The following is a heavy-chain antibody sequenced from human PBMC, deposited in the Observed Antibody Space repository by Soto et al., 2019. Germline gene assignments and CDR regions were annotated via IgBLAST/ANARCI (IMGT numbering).Heavy chain of an antibody. V-gene: IGHV3-30*02. CDR1: GFTFSSYG. J-gene: IGHJ4*02. Sequence: GESLKSSCAASGFTFSSYGMHWVRQAPVKGLEWVAVIWYDGSNKYYADSVKGRFTISRDNSKNTLYLQMNSLRAEDTAVYYCANGGPGLYYYDSSGYYPPQDYWGQGTLVTVSS. D-gene: IGHD3-22*01. CDR2: IWYDGSNK. CDR3: ANGGPGLYYYDSSGYYPPQDY.